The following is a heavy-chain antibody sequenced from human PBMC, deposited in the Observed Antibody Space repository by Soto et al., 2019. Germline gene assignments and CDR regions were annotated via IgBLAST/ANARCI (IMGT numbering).Heavy chain of an antibody. CDR1: GYPVTAYY. Sequence: QLHLVQSGAVVKKPGASVTVSCSASGYPVTAYYMHWVRQAPGRGLEWMGGINPATGAAKYTHTFQGRVTMARDTSTSTVFMELSGLTYENTADFYCARGGGVGVAGSAAFDMWGQGTLVTVSS. CDR2: INPATGAA. V-gene: IGHV1-2*02. CDR3: ARGGGVGVAGSAAFDM. D-gene: IGHD3-3*01. J-gene: IGHJ3*02.